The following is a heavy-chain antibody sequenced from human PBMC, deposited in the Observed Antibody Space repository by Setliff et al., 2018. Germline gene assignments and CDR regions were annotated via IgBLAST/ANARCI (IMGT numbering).Heavy chain of an antibody. J-gene: IGHJ4*02. Sequence: GGSLRLSCAASGFTFSSHAMSWVRQAPGKGLEWISTIYTNGITTFYAESVKGRFTISRDNSKNTLYLQMNSLKTEDTAVYYCTNSYSSGNYWGQGTLVTVSS. CDR2: IYTNGITT. CDR1: GFTFSSHA. CDR3: TNSYSSGNY. D-gene: IGHD6-19*01. V-gene: IGHV3-23*05.